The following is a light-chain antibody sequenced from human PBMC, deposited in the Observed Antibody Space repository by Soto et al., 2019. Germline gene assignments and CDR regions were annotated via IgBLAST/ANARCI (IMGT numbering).Light chain of an antibody. J-gene: IGLJ1*01. Sequence: QSVLTQPASVSGSPGQSITISCTGTSGDIGSYNRVSWYQQHPGKAPKLIIYEVTDRPSGVSHRFSGSKSGNTASLTISGLQAEDEADYYCSSYTSSSTLYVFGTGTKSPS. CDR1: SGDIGSYNR. CDR3: SSYTSSSTLYV. V-gene: IGLV2-14*01. CDR2: EVT.